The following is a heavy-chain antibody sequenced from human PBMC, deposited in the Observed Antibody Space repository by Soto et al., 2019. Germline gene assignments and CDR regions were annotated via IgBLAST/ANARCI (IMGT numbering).Heavy chain of an antibody. CDR1: GGSISSGGYY. CDR3: ARGPTMVRGAPDH. CDR2: IYYSGST. J-gene: IGHJ5*02. Sequence: SETLSLTCTVSGGSISSGGYYWSWIRQHPGKGLEWIGYIYYSGSTYYNPSLKSRVTISVDTSKNQFSLKLSSVTAADTAVYYCARGPTMVRGAPDHWGQGTLVTVSS. D-gene: IGHD3-10*01. V-gene: IGHV4-31*03.